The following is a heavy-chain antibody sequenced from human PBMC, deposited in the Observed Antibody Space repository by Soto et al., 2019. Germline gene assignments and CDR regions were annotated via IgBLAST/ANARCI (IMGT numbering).Heavy chain of an antibody. D-gene: IGHD3-10*01. CDR2: IYYSGST. J-gene: IGHJ6*03. CDR1: GGSISSYY. Sequence: PSETLSLTCTVSGGSISSYYWSWIRQPPGKGLEWIGYIYYSGSTNYNPSLKSRVTISVDTSKNQFSLKLSSVTAADTAVYYCARGVWFGELLRPYYYYYYYMDVWGKGTTVTVSS. CDR3: ARGVWFGELLRPYYYYYYYMDV. V-gene: IGHV4-59*01.